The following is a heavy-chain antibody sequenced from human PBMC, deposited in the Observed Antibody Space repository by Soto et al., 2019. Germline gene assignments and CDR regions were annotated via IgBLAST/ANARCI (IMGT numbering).Heavy chain of an antibody. CDR1: GFTFSNAW. CDR3: TTDIVVVPAAIRTTSNYYYGMDV. Sequence: EVQLVESGGGLVKPGGSLRLSCAASGFTFSNAWMNWVRQAPGKGLEWVGRIKSKTDGGTTDYAAPVKGRFTISRDESKNTLYLQMNSLKTEDTAVYYCTTDIVVVPAAIRTTSNYYYGMDVWGQGTTVTVSS. J-gene: IGHJ6*02. D-gene: IGHD2-2*01. CDR2: IKSKTDGGTT. V-gene: IGHV3-15*07.